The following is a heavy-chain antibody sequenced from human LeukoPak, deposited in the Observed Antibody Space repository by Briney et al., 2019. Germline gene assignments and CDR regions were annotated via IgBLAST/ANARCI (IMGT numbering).Heavy chain of an antibody. D-gene: IGHD1-26*01. Sequence: ASVKVSCKASGYIFTDYFMHWLRQAPGQGLEWMGWINPDSGGTNSAQNFQGRVTMTRDTSTSTAYMELGSLRSDDTAVYYCARCSWENGCHWGQGSLVTVSS. CDR3: ARCSWENGCH. V-gene: IGHV1-2*02. J-gene: IGHJ4*02. CDR1: GYIFTDYF. CDR2: INPDSGGT.